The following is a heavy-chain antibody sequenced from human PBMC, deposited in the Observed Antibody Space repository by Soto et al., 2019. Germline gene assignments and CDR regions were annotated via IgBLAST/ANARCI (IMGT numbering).Heavy chain of an antibody. D-gene: IGHD2-15*01. CDR3: ARGVVVVAAPTTRFDY. CDR2: IDWDDDK. Sequence: SGPTLVNPTQTLTLTCTFSGFSLSTSGMCVSWIRQPPGKALEWLALIDWDDDKYYSTSLKTRLTISKDTSKNQVVLTMTNMDPVDTATYYCARGVVVVAAPTTRFDYRGQVTMVTVSS. CDR1: GFSLSTSGMC. J-gene: IGHJ4*02. V-gene: IGHV2-70*01.